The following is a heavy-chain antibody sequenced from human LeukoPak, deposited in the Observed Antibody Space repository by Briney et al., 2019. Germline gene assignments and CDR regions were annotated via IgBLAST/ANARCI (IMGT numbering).Heavy chain of an antibody. CDR2: IRSKANSYVT. Sequence: PGGSLRLSCAASGFTFSGSAMHWVRQASGRGLEWLGRIRSKANSYVTAYAASVNGRFIISRDDSRNTAYLQMNSLQTEDTAVYYCTRHSDKYCSGAGCYVYNFYGMDVWGQGTTVTVSS. CDR1: GFTFSGSA. J-gene: IGHJ6*02. CDR3: TRHSDKYCSGAGCYVYNFYGMDV. D-gene: IGHD2-15*01. V-gene: IGHV3-73*01.